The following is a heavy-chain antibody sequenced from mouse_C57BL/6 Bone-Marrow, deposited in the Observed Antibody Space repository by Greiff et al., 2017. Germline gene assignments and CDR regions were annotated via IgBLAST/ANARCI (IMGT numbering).Heavy chain of an antibody. CDR1: GYTFTSYW. V-gene: IGHV1-69*01. J-gene: IGHJ1*03. Sequence: QVQLQQPGAELVMPGASVKLSCKASGYTFTSYWMHWVKQRPGQGLEWIGEIDPSDSYTNYNQKFKGKSTLTVDKSSSTAYMQLSSLTSEDSAVYNCAGERLSGYFGGWGTGTTVTVSS. CDR2: IDPSDSYT. D-gene: IGHD2-2*01. CDR3: AGERLSGYFGG.